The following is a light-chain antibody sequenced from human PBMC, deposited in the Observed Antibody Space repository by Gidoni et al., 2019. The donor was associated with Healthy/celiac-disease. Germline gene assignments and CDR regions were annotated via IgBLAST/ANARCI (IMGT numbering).Light chain of an antibody. CDR1: QSISSY. CDR2: AAA. V-gene: IGKV1-39*01. Sequence: DIQLTQSPSSLSASVGDRVTITCRASQSISSYLNWYQQKPGKAPKLLIYAAASLQSGVPSRFSGSGSGTDFTLTISSLQPEDFATYYWQQSYSTSYTFXXXTKLEIK. CDR3: QQSYSTSYT. J-gene: IGKJ2*01.